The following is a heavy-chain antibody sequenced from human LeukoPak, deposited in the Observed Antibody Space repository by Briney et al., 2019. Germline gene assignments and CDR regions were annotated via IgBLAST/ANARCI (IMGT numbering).Heavy chain of an antibody. Sequence: GRSLRLSCAASGFTFSSYGMHWVRQVPGKGLEWVANIYPDGRGKDYVDSVKGRFTISRDNAKRSLYLQMNSLRVEDTAVYFCASWGAGGNFWGQGTLVTVSS. D-gene: IGHD4-23*01. CDR3: ASWGAGGNF. CDR2: IYPDGRGK. J-gene: IGHJ4*02. V-gene: IGHV3-7*01. CDR1: GFTFSSYG.